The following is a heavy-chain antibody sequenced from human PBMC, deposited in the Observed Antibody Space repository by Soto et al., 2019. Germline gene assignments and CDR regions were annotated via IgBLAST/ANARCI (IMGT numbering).Heavy chain of an antibody. V-gene: IGHV4-31*03. Sequence: QVHLQESGPGLVKPSQTLSLTCTVSGASIGSGAYYWSWIRQHPGRGLEWIGFIYSSGSTYYSPSLKSRLTMSLDTSKNHFSLTLSSVTAADTAVYYCARDLRITETLVGSYYYYAMDVWGQGTTVTVSS. D-gene: IGHD1-20*01. CDR3: ARDLRITETLVGSYYYYAMDV. CDR2: IYSSGST. CDR1: GASIGSGAYY. J-gene: IGHJ6*02.